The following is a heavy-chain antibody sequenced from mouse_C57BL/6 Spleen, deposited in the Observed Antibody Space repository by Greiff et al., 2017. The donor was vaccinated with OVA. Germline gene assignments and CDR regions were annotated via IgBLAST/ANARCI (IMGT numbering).Heavy chain of an antibody. CDR1: GYTFTSYW. J-gene: IGHJ2*01. CDR2: IYPGSGST. Sequence: QVQLQQSGAELVKPGASVKMSCKASGYTFTSYWITWVKQRPGQGLEWIGDIYPGSGSTNYNEKFKSKATLTVDTSSSTAYMQLRSLTSEDSAVYYCARRDYDGYYVNFDDWGQGTTLTVSS. CDR3: ARRDYDGYYVNFDD. V-gene: IGHV1-55*01. D-gene: IGHD2-3*01.